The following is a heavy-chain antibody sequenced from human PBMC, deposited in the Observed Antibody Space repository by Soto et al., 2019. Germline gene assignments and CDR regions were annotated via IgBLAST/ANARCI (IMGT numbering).Heavy chain of an antibody. Sequence: QVQLQPSGPGLVQPSETLSLTCTVSGASISDYHWNWIRQSPGKGLEWIGSVYHSGITHYNPSLESRVTISIDTSKKQFPLKLNPMTAADTAVYYCASRVYGDYATWLDPWGQGTLVTVSS. CDR1: GASISDYH. J-gene: IGHJ5*02. CDR2: VYHSGIT. D-gene: IGHD4-17*01. CDR3: ASRVYGDYATWLDP. V-gene: IGHV4-59*08.